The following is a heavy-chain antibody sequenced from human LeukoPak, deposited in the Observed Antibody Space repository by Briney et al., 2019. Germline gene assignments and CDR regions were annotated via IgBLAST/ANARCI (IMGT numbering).Heavy chain of an antibody. CDR2: INPSGGST. J-gene: IGHJ4*02. CDR3: ARVNPYYDILTGYYDY. V-gene: IGHV1-46*01. CDR1: GYTFTSYG. Sequence: ASVKVSCKASGYTFTSYGISWVRQAPGQGLEWMGIINPSGGSTSYAQKFQGRVTMTRDTSTSTVYMELSSLRSEDTAVYYCARVNPYYDILTGYYDYWGQGTLVTVSS. D-gene: IGHD3-9*01.